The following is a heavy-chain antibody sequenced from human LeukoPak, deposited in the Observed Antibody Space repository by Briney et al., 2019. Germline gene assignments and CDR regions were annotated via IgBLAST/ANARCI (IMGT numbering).Heavy chain of an antibody. D-gene: IGHD5-24*01. CDR1: GFTIRSYA. CDR2: ISGSGGST. J-gene: IGHJ4*02. V-gene: IGHV3-23*01. Sequence: GGSLRLSCAASGFTIRSYAMSWVRQAPGKGLEWVSGISGSGGSTYYADSVKGRFTISRDNYKNTLYLQMHSLRAEDTAVYYCAKRRDGYTHFDYWGQGTLVTVSS. CDR3: AKRRDGYTHFDY.